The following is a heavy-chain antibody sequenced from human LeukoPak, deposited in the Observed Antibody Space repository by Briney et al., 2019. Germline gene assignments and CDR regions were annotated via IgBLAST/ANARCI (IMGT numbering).Heavy chain of an antibody. V-gene: IGHV1-2*02. J-gene: IGHJ3*02. CDR1: GYTFTGYY. CDR2: INPNSGGT. D-gene: IGHD3-22*01. Sequence: GASVKVSCKASGYTFTGYYMHWVRQAPGQGLEWMGWINPNSGGTNYAQKFQGRVTMTRDTSISTAYMELSRLRSDDTAVYYYAREMYYYDSSAYYQAGAFDIWGQGTMVTVSS. CDR3: AREMYYYDSSAYYQAGAFDI.